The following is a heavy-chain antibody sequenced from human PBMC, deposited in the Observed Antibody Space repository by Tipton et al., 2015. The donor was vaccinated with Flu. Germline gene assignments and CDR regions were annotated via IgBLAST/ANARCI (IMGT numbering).Heavy chain of an antibody. CDR2: IYHSGST. V-gene: IGHV4-38-2*01. J-gene: IGHJ5*02. CDR3: ARRYCSGGSCVTGWFDP. D-gene: IGHD2-15*01. CDR1: GYSISSGYY. Sequence: GLVKPSETLSLTCAVSGYSISSGYYWGWIRQPPGQGLEWIGSIYHSGSTYYNPSLKSRVTISVDTSKNQFSLKLSSVTAADPAVYYCARRYCSGGSCVTGWFDPWGQGTLVTVSS.